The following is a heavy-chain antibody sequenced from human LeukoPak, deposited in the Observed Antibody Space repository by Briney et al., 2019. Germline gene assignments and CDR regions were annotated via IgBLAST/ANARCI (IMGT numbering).Heavy chain of an antibody. J-gene: IGHJ6*03. CDR3: ARGSKGIVVVPAAPKKDYYYYMDV. CDR2: MSLNSGNT. V-gene: IGHV1-8*01. Sequence: ASVKPPCKASGYPFTSYDINWVRRPTGQGLGWLGGMSLNSGNTGNAQKFQGRVTMTRNTSISTAYMELSSLRSEDTAVYYCARGSKGIVVVPAAPKKDYYYYMDVWGKGTTVTVSS. D-gene: IGHD2-2*01. CDR1: GYPFTSYD.